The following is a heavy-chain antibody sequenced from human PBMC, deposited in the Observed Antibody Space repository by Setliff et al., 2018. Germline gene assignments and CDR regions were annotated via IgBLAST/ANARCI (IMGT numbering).Heavy chain of an antibody. V-gene: IGHV4-61*01. J-gene: IGHJ3*02. CDR2: IYYTGTT. Sequence: SETLSLTCVVSVDSLISGHYYWSWVRQPPGKGLEWIGRIYYTGTTYYNPSLKSRITMSVDTSKKQFSLSLSSVTAADTAIYYCARVYGDETIDIWGQGKLVTVSS. CDR1: VDSLISGHYY. CDR3: ARVYGDETIDI. D-gene: IGHD2-21*02.